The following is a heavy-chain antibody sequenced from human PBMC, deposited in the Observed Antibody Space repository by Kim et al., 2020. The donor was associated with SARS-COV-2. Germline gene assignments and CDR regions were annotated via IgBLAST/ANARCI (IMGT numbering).Heavy chain of an antibody. V-gene: IGHV4-39*07. D-gene: IGHD6-13*01. CDR1: GGSISSSSYY. CDR2: IYYSGST. CDR3: ARTGAGIAAAEFDY. J-gene: IGHJ4*02. Sequence: SETLSLTCTVSGGSISSSSYYWGWIRQPPGKGLEWIGSIYYSGSTYYNPSLKSRVTISVDTSKNQFSLKLSSVTAADTAVYYCARTGAGIAAAEFDYWGQGTLVTVSS.